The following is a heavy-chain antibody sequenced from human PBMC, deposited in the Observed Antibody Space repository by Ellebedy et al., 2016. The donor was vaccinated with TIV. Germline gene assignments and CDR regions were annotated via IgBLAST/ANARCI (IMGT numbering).Heavy chain of an antibody. Sequence: MPSETLSLTCAVTGGSISSYYWSWIRQPAGKGPEWIGLLHPSGTTNYNDSLKSRVTVSVDTSKNQFSLKLVSVTPADTAVYYCARDGASSLPFDYWGQGVLVTVSS. CDR1: GGSISSYY. J-gene: IGHJ4*02. CDR2: LHPSGTT. V-gene: IGHV4-4*07. D-gene: IGHD3-10*01. CDR3: ARDGASSLPFDY.